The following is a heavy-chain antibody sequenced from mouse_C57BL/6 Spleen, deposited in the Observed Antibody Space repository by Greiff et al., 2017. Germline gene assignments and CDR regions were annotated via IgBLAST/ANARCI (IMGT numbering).Heavy chain of an antibody. Sequence: QVQLQQSGAELVRPGTSVKVSCKASGYAFTNYLIEWVKQRPGQGLEWIGVINPGSGGTNYNEKFKGKATLTADKSSSTAYMQLSSLTSEDSAVYFCARRKGGYYALDYWGQGTSVTVSS. J-gene: IGHJ4*01. CDR2: INPGSGGT. V-gene: IGHV1-54*01. CDR1: GYAFTNYL. CDR3: ARRKGGYYALDY.